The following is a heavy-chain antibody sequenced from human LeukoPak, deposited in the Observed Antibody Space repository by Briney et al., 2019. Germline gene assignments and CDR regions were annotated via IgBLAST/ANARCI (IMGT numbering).Heavy chain of an antibody. CDR2: INAGNGNT. CDR1: GYTFTSYA. Sequence: VASVKVSCKASGYTFTSYAMHWVRQAPGQRLEWMGWINAGNGNTKYSQKFQGRVTITRDTSASTAYMELSSLRSEDTAVYYCARDSEWLVPFDYWGRGTLVTVSS. D-gene: IGHD6-19*01. J-gene: IGHJ4*02. V-gene: IGHV1-3*01. CDR3: ARDSEWLVPFDY.